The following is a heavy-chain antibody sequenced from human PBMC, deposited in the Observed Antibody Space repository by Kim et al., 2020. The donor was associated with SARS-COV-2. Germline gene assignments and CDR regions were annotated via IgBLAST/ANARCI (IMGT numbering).Heavy chain of an antibody. Sequence: SETLSLTCAVSGGSISSSNWWSWVRQPPGKGLEWIGEIYHSGSTNYNPSLKSRVTISVDKSKNQFSLKLSSVTAADTAVYYCARINGLVVYAIDYWGQGTRVTVSS. CDR1: GGSISSSNW. V-gene: IGHV4-4*02. J-gene: IGHJ4*02. D-gene: IGHD2-8*02. CDR2: IYHSGST. CDR3: ARINGLVVYAIDY.